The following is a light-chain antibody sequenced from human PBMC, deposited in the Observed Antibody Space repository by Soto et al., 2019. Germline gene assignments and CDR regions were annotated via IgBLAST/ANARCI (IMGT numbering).Light chain of an antibody. CDR3: QQYNYWPQT. V-gene: IGKV3-15*01. J-gene: IGKJ1*01. CDR1: QSVSSN. Sequence: EIVMTQSPATLSVSPGERATLSCRASQSVSSNLAWYQQKPGQAPRLLIYGASTRATGIPARFSGSWSGTEFTLTISSLQYEDFAVYYCQQYNYWPQTFGQGTKVEIK. CDR2: GAS.